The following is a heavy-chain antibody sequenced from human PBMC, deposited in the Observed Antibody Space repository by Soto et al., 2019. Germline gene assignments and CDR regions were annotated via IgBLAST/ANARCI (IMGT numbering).Heavy chain of an antibody. CDR3: AISSGWYDVSY. Sequence: QVQLVQSGAEVKKPGASVKVSCKASGYTFTSYAMHWVRQAPGQRLDWMGWINAGNGNTKYSQKLQGRVTITRDTCASTAYMELSSLRSEDTAVYYCAISSGWYDVSYWGQGTLVTVSS. CDR1: GYTFTSYA. D-gene: IGHD6-19*01. J-gene: IGHJ4*02. CDR2: INAGNGNT. V-gene: IGHV1-3*01.